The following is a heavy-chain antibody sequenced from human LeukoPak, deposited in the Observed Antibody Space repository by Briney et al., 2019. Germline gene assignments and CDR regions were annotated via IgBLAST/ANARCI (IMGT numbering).Heavy chain of an antibody. D-gene: IGHD4-17*01. CDR1: GYSFNTYW. CDR2: IYPGDSDT. Sequence: GESLKISCKGSGYSFNTYWIGWVRQMPGKGLEWMGIIYPGDSDTKYSPSFQGQVTISADKSISTAYLQWSSLKASDTAMYYCARPTVTTWFIDYWGQGTLVTVSS. J-gene: IGHJ4*02. V-gene: IGHV5-51*01. CDR3: ARPTVTTWFIDY.